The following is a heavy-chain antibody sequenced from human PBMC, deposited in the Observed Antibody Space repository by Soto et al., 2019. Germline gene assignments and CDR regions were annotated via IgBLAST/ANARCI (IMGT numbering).Heavy chain of an antibody. Sequence: GESLKISCKGSGYSFTSYWIGWVRQMPGKGLEWMGIIYPGDSDTRYSPSFQGQVTISADKSISTAYLQWSSLKASDTAMYYCARQTEYYGSGSRAPSFDYWGQGTLVTVSS. J-gene: IGHJ4*02. CDR1: GYSFTSYW. D-gene: IGHD3-10*01. CDR2: IYPGDSDT. V-gene: IGHV5-51*01. CDR3: ARQTEYYGSGSRAPSFDY.